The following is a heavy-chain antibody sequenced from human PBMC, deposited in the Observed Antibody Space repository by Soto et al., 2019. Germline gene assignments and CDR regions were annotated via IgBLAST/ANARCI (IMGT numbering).Heavy chain of an antibody. Sequence: GGSLRLSCAASGFTFSSYAMSWVRQAPGKGLEWVSAISGSGGSTYYADSVKGRFTISRDNSKNTLYLQMNSLRAEDTAVYYCAKCGYGDYYYYMDVWGKGTTVTVSS. V-gene: IGHV3-23*01. J-gene: IGHJ6*03. D-gene: IGHD4-17*01. CDR3: AKCGYGDYYYYMDV. CDR2: ISGSGGST. CDR1: GFTFSSYA.